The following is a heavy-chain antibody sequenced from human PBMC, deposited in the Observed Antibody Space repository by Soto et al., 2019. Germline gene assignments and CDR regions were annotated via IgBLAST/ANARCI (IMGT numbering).Heavy chain of an antibody. CDR2: ISSNSAYI. J-gene: IGHJ5*02. D-gene: IGHD3-10*01. CDR3: TRDASRESRHRGWLEP. Sequence: VGSLRLSCASSVFTFRSFTMNCVRHSPGKWLEWVSTISSNSAYIYYTDALRGRFTISRDNAKNSLHLQMKSLRAEDTADYYCTRDASRESRHRGWLEPWGHGTPVTGSS. CDR1: VFTFRSFT. V-gene: IGHV3-21*01.